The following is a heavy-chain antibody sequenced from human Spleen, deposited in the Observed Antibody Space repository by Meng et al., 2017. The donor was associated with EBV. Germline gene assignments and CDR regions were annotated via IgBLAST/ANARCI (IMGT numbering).Heavy chain of an antibody. CDR3: ARGRMAARSPCFDP. J-gene: IGHJ5*02. Sequence: QVQLQEVGVGLFKPSETMSLTCTLVGGSFSGYFWSYSRQSPGEGLEWIGEIYHSGSTSYNPSLQSRVPMSVDSSKNQFSLKLTSVTAADTAVYYCARGRMAARSPCFDPWGQGTLVTVSS. V-gene: IGHV4-34*01. D-gene: IGHD6-6*01. CDR1: GGSFSGYF. CDR2: IYHSGST.